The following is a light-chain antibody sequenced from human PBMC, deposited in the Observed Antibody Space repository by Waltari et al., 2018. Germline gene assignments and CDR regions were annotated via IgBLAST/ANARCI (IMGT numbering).Light chain of an antibody. Sequence: DIVMTQSPDSLAVSLGERATINCKSSQSVLYSSNNKNYLAGYQQKPRQPPKLLIYWASARESGVPDRFRGSGSGTDFTLTISSLQAEDVAVYYCQQYYSTPHTFGQGTKLEIK. CDR2: WAS. J-gene: IGKJ2*01. V-gene: IGKV4-1*01. CDR1: QSVLYSSNNKNY. CDR3: QQYYSTPHT.